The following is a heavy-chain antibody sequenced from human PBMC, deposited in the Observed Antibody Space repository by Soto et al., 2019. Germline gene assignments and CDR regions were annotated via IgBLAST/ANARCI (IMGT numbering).Heavy chain of an antibody. CDR3: XXXXXXRGRLFDY. J-gene: IGHJ4*02. CDR2: IKSSTDGGTA. Sequence: EVQLVESGGGFVESGGSLRLSCAASGFSFKDAWMTWVRQAPGKGLEWVGRIKSSTDGGTADYGAAVKGRFTMSRDDSKXXXXXXXXXXXXXXXXXXXXXXXXXXRGRLFDYWGPGTQVNVSS. D-gene: IGHD3-16*01. CDR1: GFSFKDAW. V-gene: IGHV3-15*07.